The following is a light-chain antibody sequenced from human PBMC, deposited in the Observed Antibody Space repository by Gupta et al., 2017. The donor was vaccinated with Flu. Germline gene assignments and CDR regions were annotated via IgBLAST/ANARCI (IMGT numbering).Light chain of an antibody. CDR3: RSADNSGTSVL. J-gene: IGLJ3*02. CDR2: KGT. CDR1: TMSTQC. Sequence: NTMSTQCTYWNQQEPGQFPVLVNFKGTERPAGIPDRFSGSNSGTTVTLTISGGQAEDEAAYYCRSADNSGTSVLFGGGTRLTV. V-gene: IGLV3-25*03.